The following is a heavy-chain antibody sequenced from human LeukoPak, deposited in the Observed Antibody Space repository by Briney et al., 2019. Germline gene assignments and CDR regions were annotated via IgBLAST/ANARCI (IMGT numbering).Heavy chain of an antibody. Sequence: GGSLRLSCAASGFTLSNYWMSWVRQAPGKGPEWVANIKQDGNEEYYVDSVKGRFTISRDNAKNSLYLQMNSLRAEDTAVYYCARHAVTTFRFRNYDHYYMIVWGKGTTVTVSS. CDR2: IKQDGNEE. D-gene: IGHD4-17*01. CDR1: GFTLSNYW. J-gene: IGHJ6*03. V-gene: IGHV3-7*01. CDR3: ARHAVTTFRFRNYDHYYMIV.